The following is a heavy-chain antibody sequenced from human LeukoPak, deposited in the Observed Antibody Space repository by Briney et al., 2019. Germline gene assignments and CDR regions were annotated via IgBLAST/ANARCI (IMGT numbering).Heavy chain of an antibody. D-gene: IGHD4-17*01. CDR1: GGSFSGYY. V-gene: IGHV4-34*01. J-gene: IGHJ3*02. CDR2: INRSGST. Sequence: PSETLSLTCAVYGGSFSGYYWRWLRQPPGKGLEWIGEINRSGSTNYNPSLKSRVTISVDTSKNQFSLKLSSVTAADTAVYYCARFYGDYAYAFDIWGQGTMVTVSS. CDR3: ARFYGDYAYAFDI.